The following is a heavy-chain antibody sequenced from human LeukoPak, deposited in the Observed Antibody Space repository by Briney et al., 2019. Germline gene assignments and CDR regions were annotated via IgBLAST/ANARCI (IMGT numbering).Heavy chain of an antibody. CDR1: GDSISSGDYY. J-gene: IGHJ6*03. V-gene: IGHV4-61*02. Sequence: PSETLSLTCTVSGDSISSGDYYWSWIRQPAGKGLEWIGRIYTSGSTNYNPSLKSRVTISVDTSKNQFSLKLSSVTAADTAVYYCARGVGWFYYYMDVWGKGTTVTIFS. CDR2: IYTSGST. D-gene: IGHD3-10*01. CDR3: ARGVGWFYYYMDV.